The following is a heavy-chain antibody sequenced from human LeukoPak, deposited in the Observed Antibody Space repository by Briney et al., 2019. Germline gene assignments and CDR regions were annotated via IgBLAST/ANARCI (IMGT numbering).Heavy chain of an antibody. Sequence: SETLSLTCAVYGGSLTDYSWSWVRQPPGKGLEWIGEINHSGSTNYNPSLKSRVTMSVDTSKNQFSLKLNSVTAADMAVYYCASGSHYGYSSGWLYYWGQGTLVTVSS. CDR3: ASGSHYGYSSGWLYY. CDR1: GGSLTDYS. J-gene: IGHJ4*02. D-gene: IGHD6-19*01. V-gene: IGHV4-34*01. CDR2: INHSGST.